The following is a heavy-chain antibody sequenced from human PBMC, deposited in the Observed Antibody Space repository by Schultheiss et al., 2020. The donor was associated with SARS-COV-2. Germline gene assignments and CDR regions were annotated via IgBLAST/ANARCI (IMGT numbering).Heavy chain of an antibody. J-gene: IGHJ4*02. V-gene: IGHV3-30*16. CDR2: ISYDGNIV. CDR1: GFIFTSYT. D-gene: IGHD1-26*01. Sequence: GESLKISCAASGFIFTSYTMHWVRQAPGEGLEWVALISYDGNIVHYADSVKGRFTISRDNSKNTVSLQMNSLRAEDTGLFHCARDTMVGSTTTMGYWGQGTLGTVSS. CDR3: ARDTMVGSTTTMGY.